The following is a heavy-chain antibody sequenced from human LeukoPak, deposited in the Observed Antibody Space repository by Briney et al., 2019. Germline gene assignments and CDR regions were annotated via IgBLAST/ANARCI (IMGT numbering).Heavy chain of an antibody. CDR3: ARGTPLIKLELPDY. Sequence: ASVKVSCKASGYTFTGYYMHWVRQAPGQGLEWMGWINPNSGGTNYAQKFQGRVTMTRDTSISTAYMELSRLRSDDTAVYYCARGTPLIKLELPDYWGQGTLVTVSS. D-gene: IGHD1-7*01. V-gene: IGHV1-2*02. CDR1: GYTFTGYY. CDR2: INPNSGGT. J-gene: IGHJ4*02.